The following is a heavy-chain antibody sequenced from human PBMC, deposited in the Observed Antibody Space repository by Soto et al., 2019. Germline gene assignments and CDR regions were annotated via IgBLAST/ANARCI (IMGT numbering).Heavy chain of an antibody. V-gene: IGHV4-39*01. CDR2: IYYSGST. D-gene: IGHD6-13*01. CDR1: GGSISSSSYY. J-gene: IGHJ6*02. CDR3: ARRNGQQLYYGMDA. Sequence: PSETLSLTCTVSGGSISSSSYYWGWIRQPPGKGLEWIGSIYYSGSTYYNPSLKSRVTISVDTSKNQFSLKLSSVTAADTAVYYCARRNGQQLYYGMDAWGQGTTVTVSS.